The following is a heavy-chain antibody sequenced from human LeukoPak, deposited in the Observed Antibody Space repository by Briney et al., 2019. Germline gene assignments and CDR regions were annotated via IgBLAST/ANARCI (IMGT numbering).Heavy chain of an antibody. CDR2: FDPEDGET. CDR1: GYTLTELS. D-gene: IGHD1-26*01. CDR3: ATRGPSGSHPPGDP. J-gene: IGHJ5*02. V-gene: IGHV1-24*01. Sequence: ASVKVSCKVSGYTLTELSMHWVRQAPGKGLEWMGGFDPEDGETIYAQKFQGRVTMTEDTSTDTAYMELSSLRSEDTAVYYCATRGPSGSHPPGDPWGQGTLVTVSS.